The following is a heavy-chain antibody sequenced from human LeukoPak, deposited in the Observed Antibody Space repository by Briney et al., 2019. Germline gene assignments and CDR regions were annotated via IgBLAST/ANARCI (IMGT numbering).Heavy chain of an antibody. D-gene: IGHD6-19*01. J-gene: IGHJ4*02. CDR2: IHYDGSNK. CDR3: AKIASRWSLSDY. Sequence: GGSLRLSCAASGFVFSNYGMHWVRQAPGKGLEWVAFIHYDGSNKYYADSVKGRFTISRDNSKNTLYLQMNSLRIEDTGVYYCAKIASRWSLSDYWGQGTLVTVSS. V-gene: IGHV3-30*02. CDR1: GFVFSNYG.